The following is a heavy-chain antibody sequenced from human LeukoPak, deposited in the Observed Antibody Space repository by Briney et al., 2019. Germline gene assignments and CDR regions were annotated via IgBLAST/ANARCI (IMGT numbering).Heavy chain of an antibody. V-gene: IGHV1-2*02. J-gene: IGHJ4*02. CDR1: GYTFTGYY. Sequence: ASVKVSCKASGYTFTGYYMHWVRQARGQGLEGMGWINPNSGVTYYAQQFQGRVSMTRDTSISTAYLEVSRLRSDDSALYYCARLSTPNLYYFDYWGQGTLVTVSS. CDR2: INPNSGVT. CDR3: ARLSTPNLYYFDY. D-gene: IGHD3-16*02.